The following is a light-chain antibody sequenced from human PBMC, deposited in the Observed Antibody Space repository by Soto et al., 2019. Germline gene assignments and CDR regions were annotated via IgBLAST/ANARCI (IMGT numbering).Light chain of an antibody. CDR3: CSYAGSSTSWV. CDR1: SSDAGNYNF. V-gene: IGLV2-23*01. CDR2: EDS. J-gene: IGLJ3*02. Sequence: QSALTQPASVSGSPGQSITISCTGTSSDAGNYNFVSWYQQHPGKAPKVIIYEDSTRPSGVSNRIYGSKSGNTASLTISGLQAEDEADYYCCSYAGSSTSWVFGGGTKLPVL.